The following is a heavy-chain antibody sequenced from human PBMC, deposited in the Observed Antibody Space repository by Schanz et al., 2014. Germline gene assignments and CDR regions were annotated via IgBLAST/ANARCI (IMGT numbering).Heavy chain of an antibody. CDR3: ARPRFDYGEVDY. CDR2: IWYDGSNK. J-gene: IGHJ4*02. V-gene: IGHV3-33*01. Sequence: QVQLVESGGGVVQPGRSLRLSCAASGFIFSSYGLHWVRQAPGKGLEWVAFIWYDGSNKYYADSVKGRFTISRDNSKNTLYLQMNSLRAEDTAVYYCARPRFDYGEVDYWGRGTLVTVSS. CDR1: GFIFSSYG. D-gene: IGHD4-17*01.